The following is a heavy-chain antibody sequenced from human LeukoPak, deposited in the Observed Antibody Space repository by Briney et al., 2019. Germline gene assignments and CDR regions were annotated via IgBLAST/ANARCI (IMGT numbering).Heavy chain of an antibody. V-gene: IGHV1-18*01. CDR2: ISAYNGNT. CDR1: GYTFTSYG. CDR3: ARDDPTESLVAAADY. D-gene: IGHD2-15*01. J-gene: IGHJ4*02. Sequence: ASVKVSCKASGYTFTSYGISWVRQAPGQGLEWMGWISAYNGNTNYAQKLQGRVTMTTDTSTSTAYMELRSLRSDDTAVYYCARDDPTESLVAAADYWGQGTLVTVSS.